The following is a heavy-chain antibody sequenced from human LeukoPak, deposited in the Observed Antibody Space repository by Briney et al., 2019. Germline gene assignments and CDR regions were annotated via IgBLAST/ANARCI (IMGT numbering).Heavy chain of an antibody. CDR1: GGSISSSSYY. CDR2: IYYSGSA. Sequence: SETLSLTCSVSGGSISSSSYYWGWIRQPPGKGLEWIGTIYYSGSAYYNPSLKSRVTISVDTSKSQFSLKLSSVTAADTAVQYCARASWSYGYPDYWGQGTLVTVSS. D-gene: IGHD5-18*01. J-gene: IGHJ4*02. CDR3: ARASWSYGYPDY. V-gene: IGHV4-39*07.